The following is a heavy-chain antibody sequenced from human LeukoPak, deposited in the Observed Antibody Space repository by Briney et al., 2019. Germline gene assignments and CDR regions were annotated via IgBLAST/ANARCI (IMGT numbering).Heavy chain of an antibody. CDR3: ARDISPSSGWYDASDI. V-gene: IGHV4-34*01. CDR1: GGSFSGYY. J-gene: IGHJ3*02. Sequence: SETLSLTCTVYGGSFSGYYWSWIRQPPGKGLEWIGEINYSGSTNYNPSLKSRVTMSVDTSKNQFSLKLSSVTAADTAVYYCARDISPSSGWYDASDIWGQGTMVTVSS. D-gene: IGHD6-19*01. CDR2: INYSGST.